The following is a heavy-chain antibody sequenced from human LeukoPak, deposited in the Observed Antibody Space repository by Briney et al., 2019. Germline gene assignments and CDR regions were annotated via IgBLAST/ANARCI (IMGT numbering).Heavy chain of an antibody. CDR2: ISSSGSSI. J-gene: IGHJ2*01. D-gene: IGHD4-17*01. CDR1: GFIFSSYD. CDR3: ASNLDYGDSDYWYLDL. Sequence: GGSLRLSCAASGFIFSSYDMNWVRQAPGQGLEWVSYISSSGSSIYYADSVKGRFTISRDNAKNLLFLQMNSLRAEDTAVYYCASNLDYGDSDYWYLDLWGRGTLVTVSS. V-gene: IGHV3-48*03.